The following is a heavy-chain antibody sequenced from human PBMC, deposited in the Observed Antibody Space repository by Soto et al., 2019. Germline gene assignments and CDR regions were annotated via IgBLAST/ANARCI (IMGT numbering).Heavy chain of an antibody. CDR2: IYHSGST. Sequence: QLQLQESGSGLVKPSQTLSLTCAVSGGSISSGGYSWSWIRQPPGKGLEWIGYIYHSGSTYYNPSLKSRVTISVDRYKNQFSLKLSSVTAADTAVYYCASERIADFWSGYRDYWGQGTLVTVSS. CDR3: ASERIADFWSGYRDY. V-gene: IGHV4-30-2*01. J-gene: IGHJ4*02. CDR1: GGSISSGGYS. D-gene: IGHD3-3*01.